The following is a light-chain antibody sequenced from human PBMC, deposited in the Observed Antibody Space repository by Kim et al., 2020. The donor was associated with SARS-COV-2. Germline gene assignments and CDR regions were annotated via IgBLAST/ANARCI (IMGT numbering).Light chain of an antibody. CDR2: AAS. Sequence: ETVGERVTLTCRGSQTMSSYLNWDQQKPGKSPKLLIYAASSMQSGIPSRFSGSGSGTDFTLTISSLQPEDVANYYCQQNYSTPHTFGQGTRLEIK. CDR3: QQNYSTPHT. CDR1: QTMSSY. V-gene: IGKV1-39*01. J-gene: IGKJ5*01.